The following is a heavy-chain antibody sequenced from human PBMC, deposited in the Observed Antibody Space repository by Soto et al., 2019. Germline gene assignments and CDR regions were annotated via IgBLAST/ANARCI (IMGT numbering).Heavy chain of an antibody. V-gene: IGHV3-21*01. CDR2: IGESGAYV. Sequence: EVQLVQSGGGLVKPGGSLRLSCAASGFNFSSHTMNWVRQAPGKGLEWVSSIGESGAYVFYADSVEGRFTVSRDNAKNSLYLQMNSLRVEDTAVYYCARDQIYLRLGYSDYWGQGTLVTVSS. J-gene: IGHJ4*02. CDR1: GFNFSSHT. D-gene: IGHD5-12*01. CDR3: ARDQIYLRLGYSDY.